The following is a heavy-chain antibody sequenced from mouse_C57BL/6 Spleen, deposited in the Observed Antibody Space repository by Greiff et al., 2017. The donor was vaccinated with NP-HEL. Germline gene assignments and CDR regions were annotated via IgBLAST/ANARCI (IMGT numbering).Heavy chain of an antibody. CDR1: GFTFSDYY. CDR2: INYDGSST. Sequence: DVHLVESEGGLVQPGSSMKLSCTASGFTFSDYYMAWVRQVPEKGLEWVANINYDGSSTYYLDSLKSRFIISRDNAKNILYLQMSSLKSEDTATYYCARVTTVVALYYAMDYWGQGTSVTVSS. V-gene: IGHV5-16*01. D-gene: IGHD1-1*01. CDR3: ARVTTVVALYYAMDY. J-gene: IGHJ4*01.